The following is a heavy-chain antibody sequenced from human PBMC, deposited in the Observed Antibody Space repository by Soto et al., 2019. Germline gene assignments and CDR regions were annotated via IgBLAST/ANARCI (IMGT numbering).Heavy chain of an antibody. D-gene: IGHD3-22*01. J-gene: IGHJ3*02. V-gene: IGHV5-10-1*01. CDR2: IDPSDSYT. CDR1: GYSFTIYW. CDR3: ARLRYYDSSGSDAFAI. Sequence: GESLKISCKGSGYSFTIYWISWVRQMPGKGLEWMGRIDPSDSYTNYSPSFQGHVTISADKSISTAYLQWSSLKASDTAMYYCARLRYYDSSGSDAFAIRGQRTMVVVSS.